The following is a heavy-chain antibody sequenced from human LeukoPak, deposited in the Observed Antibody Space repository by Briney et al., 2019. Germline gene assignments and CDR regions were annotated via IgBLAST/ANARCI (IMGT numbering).Heavy chain of an antibody. CDR2: ISGGSRTI. CDR1: GFTFSKYW. CDR3: ARAGQSDY. J-gene: IGHJ4*02. V-gene: IGHV3-48*04. Sequence: PGGSLRLSCAASGFTFSKYWMTWVRQAPGKGLEWVSSISGGSRTINYADSVKGRFTTSRDNAKNSLFLQVNSLRAEDTAVYYCARAGQSDYWGQGTLVTVSS.